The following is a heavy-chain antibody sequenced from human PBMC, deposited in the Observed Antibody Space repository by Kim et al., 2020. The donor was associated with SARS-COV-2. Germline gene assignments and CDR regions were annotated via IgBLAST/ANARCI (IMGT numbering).Heavy chain of an antibody. CDR3: AKRGEYSGSGSYVLYGLDV. CDR2: ISWHSITT. Sequence: GGSLRLSCTASGFRFGIYAMHWVRQAPGKGLEWVSGISWHSITTGYADSVRGRFTISRDNAKNSLFLQMNSVRAEDTALYYCAKRGEYSGSGSYVLYGLDVWGQGTTVTVSS. D-gene: IGHD3-10*01. CDR1: GFRFGIYA. J-gene: IGHJ6*02. V-gene: IGHV3-9*01.